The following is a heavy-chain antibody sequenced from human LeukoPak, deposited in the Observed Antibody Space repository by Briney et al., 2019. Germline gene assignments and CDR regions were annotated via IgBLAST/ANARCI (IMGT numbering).Heavy chain of an antibody. CDR2: ISGSGGSI. V-gene: IGHV3-23*01. Sequence: GGSLRLSCTASGFTFSDYAMSWVRQAPGKGLEWVSGISGSGGSIRYADSVKGRFIISRDNSKNTLYLQMNSLRAEDTAEYYCAKGGDGYNYYFDYWGQETLVTVSS. J-gene: IGHJ4*02. CDR1: GFTFSDYA. CDR3: AKGGDGYNYYFDY. D-gene: IGHD5-24*01.